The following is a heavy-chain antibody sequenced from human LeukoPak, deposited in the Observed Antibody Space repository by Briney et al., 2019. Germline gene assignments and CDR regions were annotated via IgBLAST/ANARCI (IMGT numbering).Heavy chain of an antibody. CDR1: GGFISTSAFY. V-gene: IGHV4-39*01. J-gene: IGHJ6*03. CDR3: ARQISDYYYYYMDV. CDR2: IYDSGNE. Sequence: SETLSLTCTVSGGFISTSAFYWGWIRQPPGKGLEWIGSIYDSGNEFYNPSLKSRVTISADTSKNQFSLKLNSVTAADTAMYYCARQISDYYYYYMDVWGQGITVTVSS. D-gene: IGHD2/OR15-2a*01.